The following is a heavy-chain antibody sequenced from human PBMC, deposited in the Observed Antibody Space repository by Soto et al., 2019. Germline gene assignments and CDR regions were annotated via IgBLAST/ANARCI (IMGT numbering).Heavy chain of an antibody. CDR1: GFIFSNYG. CDR2: IWHGGSNK. CDR3: TRAMSSYYFDY. J-gene: IGHJ4*02. V-gene: IGHV3-33*01. D-gene: IGHD3-10*01. Sequence: QVQLVESGGGVVQPGGSLRLSCAASGFIFSNYGMHWVRQAPGKGLEWVAVIWHGGSNKYYADSVKGRFTISRDNSKNTLYLQMNSLRADDTAVYYCTRAMSSYYFDYWGQGTLVTVSS.